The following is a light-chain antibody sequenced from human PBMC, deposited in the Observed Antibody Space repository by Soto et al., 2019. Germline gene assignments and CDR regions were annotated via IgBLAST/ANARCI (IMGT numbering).Light chain of an antibody. CDR1: ALPTRF. CDR2: EDN. J-gene: IGLJ1*01. V-gene: IGLV3-10*01. CDR3: FSPDNSGNLGV. Sequence: SYELTQPPSVSVSPGQTARITCSGDALPTRFAHWYKQKAGHAPVQVIYEDNKRPSGIPARFSGSSSGTVATLVISEAQVEDEGDYYCFSPDNSGNLGVFGPGTKVTVL.